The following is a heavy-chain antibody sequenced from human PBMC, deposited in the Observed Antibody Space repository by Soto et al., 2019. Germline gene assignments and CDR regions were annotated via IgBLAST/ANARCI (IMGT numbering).Heavy chain of an antibody. CDR2: IHHRGST. V-gene: IGHV4-38-2*01. CDR1: GCSINSGYY. D-gene: IGHD1-26*01. CDR3: ARGLGANDGYYFDY. J-gene: IGHJ4*02. Sequence: PSETLSLTCAISGCSINSGYYWGWIRQPPGKGLEWLGSIHHRGSTYYNPSLKSRVTISLDTSKNQFSLRLTSVTAADTAVFYCARGLGANDGYYFDYWGQGALVTVSS.